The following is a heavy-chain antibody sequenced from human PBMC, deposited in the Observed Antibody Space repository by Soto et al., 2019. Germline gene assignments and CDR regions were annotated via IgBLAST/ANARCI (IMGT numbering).Heavy chain of an antibody. D-gene: IGHD3-22*01. Sequence: PSETLSLTCNVSGASISNNYWSWIRQAPGKALEWIGVIYRSGIYNSVSTDYNPSLKGRITISVDTSKNQFSLRLRSATAADTAFCECEKLSTGNRRTAWLNVVDSWGQGALVTCSS. CDR1: GASISNNY. J-gene: IGHJ4*02. CDR2: IYRSGIYNSVST. V-gene: IGHV4-59*03. CDR3: EKLSTGNRRTAWLNVVDS.